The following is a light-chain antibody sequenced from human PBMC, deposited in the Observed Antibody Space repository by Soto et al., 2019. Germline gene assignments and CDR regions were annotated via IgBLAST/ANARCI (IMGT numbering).Light chain of an antibody. CDR2: VNSDGSH. J-gene: IGLJ2*01. Sequence: QSVLTQSPSASASLGASVKLTCTLSSGHSSYAIAWHQQQPDKGPRYLMKVNSDGSHSEGDGIPDRFSASSSGAERYLTISSLQSEDEADYYCQTWGTGFPIFGGGTKLTVL. V-gene: IGLV4-69*01. CDR1: SGHSSYA. CDR3: QTWGTGFPI.